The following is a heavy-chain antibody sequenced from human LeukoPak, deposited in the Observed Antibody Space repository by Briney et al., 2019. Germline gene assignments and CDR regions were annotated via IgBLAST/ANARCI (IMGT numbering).Heavy chain of an antibody. V-gene: IGHV1-18*01. J-gene: IGHJ5*02. CDR3: ARVRRWNYGFDP. Sequence: ASVKVSCKASGYTFTSYGISWVRQAPGKGLEWMGWISGYNGNTNYAQKLQGRVTMTTDTSTSTVYMELRSLRSDDTAVYYCARVRRWNYGFDPWGQGTLVTVSS. CDR2: ISGYNGNT. CDR1: GYTFTSYG. D-gene: IGHD1-7*01.